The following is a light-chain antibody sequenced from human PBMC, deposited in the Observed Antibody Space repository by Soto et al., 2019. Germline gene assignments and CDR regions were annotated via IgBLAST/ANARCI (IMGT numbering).Light chain of an antibody. Sequence: DIVMTQSPEYLAVSLGERATINCKSSQNVLYSSNNKNLIAWYQQKPGQPPKLLIYWASTRESGVPDRFSGRGSGRDFTPTISSLKAEDVAVYYCQQYYSPPRYTFGQGTRLEIK. CDR3: QQYYSPPRYT. CDR1: QNVLYSSNNKNL. V-gene: IGKV4-1*01. CDR2: WAS. J-gene: IGKJ2*01.